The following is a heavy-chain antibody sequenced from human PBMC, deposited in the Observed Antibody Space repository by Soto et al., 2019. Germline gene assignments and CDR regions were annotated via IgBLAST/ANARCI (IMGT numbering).Heavy chain of an antibody. Sequence: EVQLLESGGGLVQPGGSLRLSCAASGFTFSSYAMSWVRQAPGKGLEWVSAISGSGGSTYYADSVKGRFTISRVNSKNTLYLQMNSLRAEDTAVYYCAKGYSGYDKHYFYYGIDVWGQGTTVTVSS. J-gene: IGHJ6*02. CDR1: GFTFSSYA. CDR3: AKGYSGYDKHYFYYGIDV. CDR2: ISGSGGST. D-gene: IGHD5-12*01. V-gene: IGHV3-23*01.